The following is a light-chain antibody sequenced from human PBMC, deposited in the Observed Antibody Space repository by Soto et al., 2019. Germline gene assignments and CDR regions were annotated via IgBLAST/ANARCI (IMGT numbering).Light chain of an antibody. J-gene: IGKJ4*01. CDR3: HQRSNWLT. V-gene: IGKV3-11*01. CDR1: QSVSRY. Sequence: EIVLTQSPATLSLSPGERATLSCRASQSVSRYLAWYQQKPCQAPRLLIYDASNRATSIPARFSGSESGTDFTLTSSSLEPEDFTVYYCHQRSNWLTFGGGTKVEIK. CDR2: DAS.